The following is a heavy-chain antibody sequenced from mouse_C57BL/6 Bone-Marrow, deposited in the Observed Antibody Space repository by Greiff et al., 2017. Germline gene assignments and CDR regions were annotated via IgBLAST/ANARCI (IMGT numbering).Heavy chain of an antibody. CDR2: SRNKANDYTT. CDR3: ARDEDSSGWFAY. CDR1: GFTFSDFY. Sequence: EVQRVESGGGLVQSGRSLRLSCATSGFTFSDFYMEWVRQAPGKGLEWIAASRNKANDYTTEYSASVKGRFIVSRDTSQSILYLQMNALRAEDTAIYYCARDEDSSGWFAYWGQGTLVTVSA. V-gene: IGHV7-1*01. D-gene: IGHD3-2*02. J-gene: IGHJ3*01.